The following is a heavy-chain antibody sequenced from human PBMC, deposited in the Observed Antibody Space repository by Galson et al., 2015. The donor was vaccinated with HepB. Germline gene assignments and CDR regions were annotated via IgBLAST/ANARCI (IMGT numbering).Heavy chain of an antibody. CDR1: GFTFSSYS. CDR3: ARDPSRRTGTTFHYYYYYMDV. CDR2: ISSSSSYI. D-gene: IGHD1-1*01. Sequence: SLRLSCAASGFTFSSYSMNWVRQAPGKGLEWVSSISSSSSYIYYADSVKGRFTISRDNAKNSLYLQMNSLRAEDTAVYYCARDPSRRTGTTFHYYYYYMDVWGKGTTVTVSS. J-gene: IGHJ6*03. V-gene: IGHV3-21*01.